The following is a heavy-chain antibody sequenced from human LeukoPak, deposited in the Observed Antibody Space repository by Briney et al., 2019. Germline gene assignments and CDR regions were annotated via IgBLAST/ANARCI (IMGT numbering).Heavy chain of an antibody. CDR3: ARDLPHVLMVYAVDY. CDR2: IYYSGST. J-gene: IGHJ4*02. V-gene: IGHV4-39*07. D-gene: IGHD2-8*01. CDR1: GGSISSSSYY. Sequence: SETLSLTCTVSGGSISSSSYYWGWIRQPPGKGLECIGSIYYSGSTYYNPSLKSRVTISVDTSKNQFSLKLSSVTAADTAVYYCARDLPHVLMVYAVDYWGQGTLVTVSS.